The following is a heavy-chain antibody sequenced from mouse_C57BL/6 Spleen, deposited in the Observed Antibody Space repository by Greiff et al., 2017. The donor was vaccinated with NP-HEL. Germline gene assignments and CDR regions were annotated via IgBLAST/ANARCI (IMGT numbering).Heavy chain of an antibody. Sequence: QVQLQQPGAELVMPGASVKLSCKASGYTFTSYWMHWVKQRPGQGLEWIGEIDPSDSYTNYNQKFKGKSTLTVDKSSSTAYMQLSSLTSEDSAVYYCASRGFYCDYWGQGTTLTVSS. V-gene: IGHV1-69*01. CDR1: GYTFTSYW. J-gene: IGHJ2*01. CDR2: IDPSDSYT. CDR3: ASRGFYCDY.